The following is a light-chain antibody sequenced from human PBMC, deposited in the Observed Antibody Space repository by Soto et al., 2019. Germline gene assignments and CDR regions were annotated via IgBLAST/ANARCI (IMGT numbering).Light chain of an antibody. CDR2: YDS. J-gene: IGLJ3*02. Sequence: SYELTQPPSVSVAPGKTARITCGGNNIGRKSVHWYQQKPDQAPVLVIYYDSDRPSGIPERFSGYNSGNTATLTISRVEAGDEADYYCQVWDSSSDHLWVFGGGTKLTVL. CDR3: QVWDSSSDHLWV. CDR1: NIGRKS. V-gene: IGLV3-21*04.